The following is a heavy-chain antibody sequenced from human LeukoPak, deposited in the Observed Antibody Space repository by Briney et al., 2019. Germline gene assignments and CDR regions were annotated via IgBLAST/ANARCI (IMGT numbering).Heavy chain of an antibody. CDR2: IYHSGST. J-gene: IGHJ5*02. V-gene: IGHV4-38-2*02. Sequence: SEALSLTCTVSGYSISSGYYWGWIRQPPGKGLEWIGSIYHSGSTYYNPSLKSRVTISVDTSKNQFSLKLSSVTAADTAVYYCARGAPDYGDYVRTWGQGTLVTVSS. CDR3: ARGAPDYGDYVRT. CDR1: GYSISSGYY. D-gene: IGHD4-17*01.